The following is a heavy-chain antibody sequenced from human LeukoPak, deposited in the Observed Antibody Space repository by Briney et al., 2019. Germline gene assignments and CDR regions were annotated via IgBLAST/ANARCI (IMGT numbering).Heavy chain of an antibody. CDR2: ISSNGGST. CDR3: ARETDGYYYGSGSYYKHAFDI. D-gene: IGHD3-10*01. Sequence: GGSLRLSCAASGFTFSSYAMHWVRQAPGKGLEYVSAISSNGGSTYYANSVKGRFTISRDNSKNTLYLQMGSLRAEDMAVYYCARETDGYYYGSGSYYKHAFDIWGQGTMVTVSS. J-gene: IGHJ3*02. V-gene: IGHV3-64*01. CDR1: GFTFSSYA.